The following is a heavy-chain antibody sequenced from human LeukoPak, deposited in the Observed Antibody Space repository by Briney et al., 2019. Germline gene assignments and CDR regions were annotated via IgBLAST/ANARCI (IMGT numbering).Heavy chain of an antibody. J-gene: IGHJ4*02. Sequence: SETLSLTCTVSGGSISSYYWSWIRQPPGKGLEWIGYIYYSGSTNYNPSLKSRVTISVDTSKNQFSLKLSPVTAADTAVFYCARGGDVYSGYDYVPFDYWGQGTLVTVSS. CDR3: ARGGDVYSGYDYVPFDY. V-gene: IGHV4-59*01. CDR2: IYYSGST. D-gene: IGHD5-12*01. CDR1: GGSISSYY.